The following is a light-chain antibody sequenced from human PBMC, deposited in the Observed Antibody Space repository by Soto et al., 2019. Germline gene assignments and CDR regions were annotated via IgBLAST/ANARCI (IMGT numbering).Light chain of an antibody. V-gene: IGLV2-14*01. CDR1: SSDVGGYNY. CDR2: EVS. J-gene: IGLJ1*01. Sequence: QSALTQPASVSGSPGQSITISGTGTSSDVGGYNYVSRYQQHPGKAPKLMIYEVSNRPSRVSNRFSGSKSGNTASLTISGLQAEDEADYYCSSYTRSSTPYVYGTGTKVTVL. CDR3: SSYTRSSTPYV.